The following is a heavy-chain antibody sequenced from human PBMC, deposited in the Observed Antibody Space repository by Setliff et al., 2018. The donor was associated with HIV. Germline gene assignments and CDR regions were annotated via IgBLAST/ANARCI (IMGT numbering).Heavy chain of an antibody. CDR1: GASISRGNYY. J-gene: IGHJ6*03. V-gene: IGHV4-30-4*08. CDR2: IYYSGST. D-gene: IGHD4-4*01. CDR3: ARVVYTYYYMDV. Sequence: SETLSLTCTVSGASISRGNYYWTWIRQRPGKGLEWIAFIYYSGSTYYSPSLKSRLMRSVDTSKNQFSLNMTSVTAADTAVYFCARVVYTYYYMDVWGKGTTVTSP.